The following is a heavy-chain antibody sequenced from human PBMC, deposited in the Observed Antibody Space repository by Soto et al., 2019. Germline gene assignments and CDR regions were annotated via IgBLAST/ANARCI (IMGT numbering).Heavy chain of an antibody. J-gene: IGHJ4*02. CDR1: GGTFSSYT. CDR2: IIPILGIA. Sequence: ASVKVSCKAYGGTFSSYTISWVRQAPGQGLEWMGRIIPILGIANYAQKIQGRVTITADKSKSTVYMELSSLRSEDTAVHYCASPSRHDYYGSGSYYDYWGQGTLVTVSA. CDR3: ASPSRHDYYGSGSYYDY. D-gene: IGHD3-10*01. V-gene: IGHV1-69*02.